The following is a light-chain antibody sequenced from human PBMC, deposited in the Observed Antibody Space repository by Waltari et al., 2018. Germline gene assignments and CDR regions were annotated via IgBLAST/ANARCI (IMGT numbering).Light chain of an antibody. CDR3: QQYYSTPLT. J-gene: IGKJ4*01. CDR2: SAS. CDR1: QSVLYSSKNKNY. V-gene: IGKV4-1*01. Sequence: DIVMTQSPDSLAVYLGERAPVNRKFSQSVLYSSKNKNYLAWYQQKPGQPPELLIHSASSRESGVPDRFSGSGSGTDFTLTISSLQAEDVAVYYCQQYYSTPLTFGGGTKVEIK.